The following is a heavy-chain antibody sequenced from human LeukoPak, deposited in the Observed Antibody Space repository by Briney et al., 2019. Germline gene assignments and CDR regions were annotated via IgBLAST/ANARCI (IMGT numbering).Heavy chain of an antibody. V-gene: IGHV4-39*01. CDR1: GGSISSSSYY. CDR2: IYYSGST. Sequence: SETLSLTCTVSGGSISSSSYYWGWIRQPPGKGLKWIGSIYYSGSTYYNPSLKSRVTISVDTSKNQFSLKLSSVTAADTAVYYCASPYGSGSYLGYWGQGTLVTVCS. CDR3: ASPYGSGSYLGY. J-gene: IGHJ4*02. D-gene: IGHD3-10*01.